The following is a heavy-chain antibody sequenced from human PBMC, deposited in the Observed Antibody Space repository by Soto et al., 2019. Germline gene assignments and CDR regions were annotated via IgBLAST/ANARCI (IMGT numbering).Heavy chain of an antibody. CDR3: AKDVR. Sequence: EVQLVESGGDLVQPGGSLRLSCAASGFTFSTHWMSWVRQATGKGLEWVANINDDGSERNYADSVRGRFSVSRDNAKNSLFLQMNGLRVEDTALYYCAKDVRWGQGTQVTLSS. J-gene: IGHJ4*02. V-gene: IGHV3-7*05. CDR2: INDDGSER. CDR1: GFTFSTHW.